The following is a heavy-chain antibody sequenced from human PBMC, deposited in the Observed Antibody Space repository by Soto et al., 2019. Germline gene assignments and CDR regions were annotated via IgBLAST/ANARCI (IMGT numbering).Heavy chain of an antibody. CDR1: GYTFTCYY. J-gene: IGHJ6*01. CDR2: INPDSGRT. Sequence: XSVKVSCNASGYTFTCYYLAWVRQAPGQGLECMGYINPDSGRTSYAQKFQGTVTMTRDTSITKAYLELSSLKYDDSAIFYCALSFSQTNIDVWGQGTTVTV. CDR3: ALSFSQTNIDV. V-gene: IGHV1-2*02.